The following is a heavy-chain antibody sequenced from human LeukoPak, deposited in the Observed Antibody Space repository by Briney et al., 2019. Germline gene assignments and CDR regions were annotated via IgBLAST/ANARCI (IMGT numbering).Heavy chain of an antibody. V-gene: IGHV4-34*01. CDR1: GGSFRGYY. CDR2: INHSGST. J-gene: IGHJ4*02. CDR3: ASRDYYGSGSYYRY. D-gene: IGHD3-10*01. Sequence: PSETLSLTCAVYGGSFRGYYWSWIRQPPGKGLEWIGEINHSGSTNYNPSLKSRVTISVDTSKNQFSLKLSSVTAADTAVYYCASRDYYGSGSYYRYWGQGTLVTVSS.